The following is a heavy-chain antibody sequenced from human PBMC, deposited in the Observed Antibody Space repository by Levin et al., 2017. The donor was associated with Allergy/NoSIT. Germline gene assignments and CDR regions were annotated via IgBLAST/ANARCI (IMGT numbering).Heavy chain of an antibody. V-gene: IGHV4-61*01. CDR3: ARGEYYYGSGNWFDP. CDR1: GGSVSVSSGTYY. J-gene: IGHJ5*02. Sequence: SETLSLTCTVSGGSVSVSSGTYYWNWIRQPPGKGLEWIGYIYSSGCTKYNPSLKSRVTISVDTSKNQFSLKLSSVTAADTAVYVCARGEYYYGSGNWFDPWGQGTLVTVSS. CDR2: IYSSGCT. D-gene: IGHD3-10*01.